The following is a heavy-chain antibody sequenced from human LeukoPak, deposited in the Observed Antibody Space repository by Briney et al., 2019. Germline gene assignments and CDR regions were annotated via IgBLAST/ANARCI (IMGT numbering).Heavy chain of an antibody. J-gene: IGHJ4*02. V-gene: IGHV1-2*02. CDR2: INPNGGGT. Sequence: ASVKVSCKASGYTFTDYYMHWVRQAPGQGREWMGWINPNGGGTNYAQKFQGRVTMTRDTSFNTGYMELSSLRSDDTAVYYCARRYHYDNSAYYYGFNHWGQGTLVTVSS. CDR1: GYTFTDYY. CDR3: ARRYHYDNSAYYYGFNH. D-gene: IGHD3-22*01.